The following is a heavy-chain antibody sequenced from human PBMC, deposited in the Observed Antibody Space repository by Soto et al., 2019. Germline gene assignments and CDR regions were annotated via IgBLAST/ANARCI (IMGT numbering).Heavy chain of an antibody. CDR2: INPSGGST. J-gene: IGHJ4*02. CDR3: SRGYPPRDQLGNLPGAF. D-gene: IGHD1-1*01. V-gene: IGHV1-46*03. CDR1: GGTFSSYY. Sequence: LSFRASGGTFSSYYIHWVRQAPGQGLEWMGIINPSGGSTNYAQKFQGRVTMTRDTSTSTVYMELSSLRSEDTAIYYCSRGYPPRDQLGNLPGAFWGQGTLVTVSS.